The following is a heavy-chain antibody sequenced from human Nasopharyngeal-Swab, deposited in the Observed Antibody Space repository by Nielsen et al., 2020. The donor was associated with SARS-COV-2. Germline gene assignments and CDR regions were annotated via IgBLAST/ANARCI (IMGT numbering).Heavy chain of an antibody. CDR2: TYYSSKWNY. Sequence: QTLSLTCAVSGDALSNNITGWNWIRLPPSRGLGWLGRTYYSSKWNYDYALSVKSRITVNPDTSKNQSSLELNSLTPEDTAVYYCAKGFLREGFDSWGQGILVTVSS. V-gene: IGHV6-1*01. CDR3: AKGFLREGFDS. CDR1: GDALSNNITG. J-gene: IGHJ4*02. D-gene: IGHD1-26*01.